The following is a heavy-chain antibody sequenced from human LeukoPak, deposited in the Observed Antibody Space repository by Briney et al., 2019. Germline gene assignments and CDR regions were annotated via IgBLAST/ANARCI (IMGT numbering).Heavy chain of an antibody. D-gene: IGHD2-2*02. V-gene: IGHV3-7*01. Sequence: PGGSLRLSCAASGFTFSSYWMSWVRQAPGKGLEWVANIKQDGSEKYYVDSVKGRFTISRDNAKNSLYLQMNSLRAEDTAVYYCARDLTVRYCSSTSCYTWGYYYYYMDVWGKGTTVTVSS. CDR3: ARDLTVRYCSSTSCYTWGYYYYYMDV. CDR1: GFTFSSYW. J-gene: IGHJ6*03. CDR2: IKQDGSEK.